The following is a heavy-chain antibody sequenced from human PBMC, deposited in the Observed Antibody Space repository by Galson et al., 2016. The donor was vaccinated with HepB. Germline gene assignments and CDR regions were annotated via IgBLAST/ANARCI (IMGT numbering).Heavy chain of an antibody. J-gene: IGHJ3*01. V-gene: IGHV3-48*01. CDR3: ARAGSSQFSSNRVVAFDV. CDR2: IRSRSSNI. Sequence: SLRLSCAASGFTFSRYSMNWVRQAPGKGLEWVSHIRSRSSNIYYADSVRGRFTISRDNTKNSLYLQMNSLRAEDTAVYYCARAGSSQFSSNRVVAFDVWGQGTVVTVSS. D-gene: IGHD6-6*01. CDR1: GFTFSRYS.